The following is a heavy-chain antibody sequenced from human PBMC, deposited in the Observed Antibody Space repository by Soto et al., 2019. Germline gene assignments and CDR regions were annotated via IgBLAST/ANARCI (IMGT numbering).Heavy chain of an antibody. CDR3: SKDAAVGSSAPDACEI. V-gene: IGHV3-23*01. CDR2: ISDSGGYT. CDR1: GFSFSNYA. J-gene: IGHJ3*02. D-gene: IGHD2-2*01. Sequence: GGSLRLSCAVSGFSFSNYAMNWVRQAPGRGLEWVSVISDSGGYTKYADSVKGRFTISRDNSKNRLYLQMNSLRAEDTAVYYCSKDAAVGSSAPDACEIWGQGTLVTVSS.